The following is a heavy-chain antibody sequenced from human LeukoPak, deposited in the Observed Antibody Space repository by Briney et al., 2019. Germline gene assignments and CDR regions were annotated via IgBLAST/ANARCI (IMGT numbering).Heavy chain of an antibody. Sequence: KPSETLSLTCAVYGGSFSGYYWSWLRQPPGKGLEWIGEINHSGSTNYNPSLKSRVTISVDTSKNQFSLKLSSVTAADTAVYYCARSARYCSSTSCYWSWFDPWGQGTLVTVSS. CDR2: INHSGST. J-gene: IGHJ5*02. CDR3: ARSARYCSSTSCYWSWFDP. V-gene: IGHV4-34*01. CDR1: GGSFSGYY. D-gene: IGHD2-2*01.